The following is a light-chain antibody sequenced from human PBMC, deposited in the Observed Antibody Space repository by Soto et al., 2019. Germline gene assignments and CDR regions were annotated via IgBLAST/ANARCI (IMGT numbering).Light chain of an antibody. CDR2: GAS. Sequence: EIVLTQSPATLSLSPWERATLSCRASQTVNSDLAWYQRKPGQAPRLLIYGASTRATGIPARFSGSGSGTEFTLTISSLQSADFAVYYCQQYYNWPWTFGHGTKVDI. V-gene: IGKV3-15*01. J-gene: IGKJ1*01. CDR3: QQYYNWPWT. CDR1: QTVNSD.